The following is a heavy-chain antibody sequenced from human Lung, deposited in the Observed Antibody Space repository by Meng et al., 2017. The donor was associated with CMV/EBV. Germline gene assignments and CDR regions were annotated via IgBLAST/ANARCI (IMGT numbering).Heavy chain of an antibody. Sequence: VQLRGSGPDVSRPAEALSLTCAVSGGSSNNHNWWAWVRQPPGTGLEWIGEIPHRGSSAYNPSLKSRVSMSIDKSKNQFSLKLTSVTAADTAVYHCLRRSGGSVWGQGTLVTVPS. D-gene: IGHD3-10*01. J-gene: IGHJ4*02. CDR1: GGSSNNHNW. CDR2: IPHRGSS. CDR3: LRRSGGSV. V-gene: IGHV4-4*02.